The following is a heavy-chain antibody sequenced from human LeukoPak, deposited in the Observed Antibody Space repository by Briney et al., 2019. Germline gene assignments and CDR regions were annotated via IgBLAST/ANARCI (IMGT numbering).Heavy chain of an antibody. CDR2: ISSGGTTT. V-gene: IGHV3-48*01. CDR1: GFTFSTYS. CDR3: TTELGSGSYYNDY. D-gene: IGHD3-10*01. J-gene: IGHJ4*02. Sequence: GGSLRLSCVASGFTFSTYSINWVRHAPGKGLEWISYISSGGTTTYYADSVKGRFTISRDNAKNSLLLQMNSLRAEDTAMYYCTTELGSGSYYNDYWGQGTLVTVSS.